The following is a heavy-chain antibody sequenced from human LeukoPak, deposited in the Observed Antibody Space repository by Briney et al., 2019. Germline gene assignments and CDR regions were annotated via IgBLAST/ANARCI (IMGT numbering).Heavy chain of an antibody. J-gene: IGHJ5*02. CDR3: ARENSSSSDWFDP. CDR2: IYHSGST. V-gene: IGHV4-38-2*02. Sequence: SETLSLTCTVSGYSISSGYYWGWIRQPPGKGLEWIGSIYHSGSTYYNPSLKSRVTISVDTSKNQFSLKLSSVTAADTAVYYCARENSSSSDWFDPWGQGTLVTLST. D-gene: IGHD6-6*01. CDR1: GYSISSGYY.